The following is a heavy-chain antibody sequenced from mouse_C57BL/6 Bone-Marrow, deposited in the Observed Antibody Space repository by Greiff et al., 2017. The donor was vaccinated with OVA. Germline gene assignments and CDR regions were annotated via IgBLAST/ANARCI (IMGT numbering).Heavy chain of an antibody. Sequence: VQLKQSVAELVRPGASVKLSCTASGFNIKNTYMHWVKQRPEQGLEWIGRIDPANGNTKYAPKFQGKATINADTSSNTAYLQLSSLTSEDTAIYYCARDDYDVYYAMDYWGQGTSVTVSS. V-gene: IGHV14-3*01. CDR3: ARDDYDVYYAMDY. CDR2: IDPANGNT. CDR1: GFNIKNTY. J-gene: IGHJ4*01. D-gene: IGHD2-4*01.